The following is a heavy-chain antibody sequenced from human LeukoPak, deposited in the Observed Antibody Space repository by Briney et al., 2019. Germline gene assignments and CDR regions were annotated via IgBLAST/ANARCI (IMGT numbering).Heavy chain of an antibody. V-gene: IGHV4-4*07. CDR3: AIQTAYYYDKSGYTPFDY. CDR2: VYTSGSP. Sequence: PSETLSLTCAVSGVSISTYYCNWIRQPVGKGLEWIGRVYTSGSPNYDPSLKSRVAISVDTSKNQFSLRLSSVTAADTAVYYCAIQTAYYYDKSGYTPFDYWGQGTLFTVSS. J-gene: IGHJ4*02. D-gene: IGHD3-22*01. CDR1: GVSISTYY.